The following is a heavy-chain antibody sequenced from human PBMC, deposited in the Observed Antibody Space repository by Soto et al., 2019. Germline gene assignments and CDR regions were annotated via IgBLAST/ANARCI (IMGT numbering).Heavy chain of an antibody. CDR3: ARDWQSPSSSWDLVDP. CDR1: GFPFSSYG. Sequence: QVQLVESGGGVVQPGRSLRLSCAASGFPFSSYGMHWLRQAPGKGLEWVAVIWYDGSNKHYADSVKGRFTISRDNSKNTLYHQMNSLRAEDTAVYYCARDWQSPSSSWDLVDPWGQGTLVTVSS. D-gene: IGHD6-13*01. V-gene: IGHV3-33*01. CDR2: IWYDGSNK. J-gene: IGHJ5*02.